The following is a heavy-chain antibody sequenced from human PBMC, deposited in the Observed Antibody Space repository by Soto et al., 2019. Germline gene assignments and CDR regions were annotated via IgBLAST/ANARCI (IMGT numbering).Heavy chain of an antibody. D-gene: IGHD3-10*01. V-gene: IGHV1-24*01. J-gene: IGHJ4*02. CDR3: ATDQTKLLWFGEFI. CDR2: FDPEDGET. Sequence: ASVKVSCKVSGYTLTELSMHWVRQAPGKGLEWMGGFDPEDGETIYAQKFQGRVTMTEDTSTDTAYMELSSLRSEDTAVYYCATDQTKLLWFGEFIWGQGTLVTVSS. CDR1: GYTLTELS.